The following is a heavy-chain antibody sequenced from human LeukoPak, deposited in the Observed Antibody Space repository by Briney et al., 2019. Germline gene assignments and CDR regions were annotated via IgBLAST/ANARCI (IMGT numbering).Heavy chain of an antibody. J-gene: IGHJ5*02. D-gene: IGHD3-22*01. Sequence: SVKVSCKASGGTFSSYAISWVRQAPGQGLEWMGRIIPILGIANYAQKFQGRVTITADKSTSTAYMELSSLRSEDTAVYYCARSWGTAYYYDSSGLPNWFDPWGQGTLVTASS. V-gene: IGHV1-69*04. CDR3: ARSWGTAYYYDSSGLPNWFDP. CDR1: GGTFSSYA. CDR2: IIPILGIA.